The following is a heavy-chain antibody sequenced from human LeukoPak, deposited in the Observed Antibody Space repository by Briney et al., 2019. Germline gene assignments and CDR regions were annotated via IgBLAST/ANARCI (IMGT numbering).Heavy chain of an antibody. D-gene: IGHD6-19*01. J-gene: IGHJ4*02. CDR2: IIPIFGTA. CDR3: ARSGYSSGWYVLGY. V-gene: IGHV1-69*13. Sequence: ASVKVSCKASGYTFTSYAISWVRQAPGQGLEWMGGIIPIFGTANYAQKFQGRVTITADESTSTAYMELSSLRSEDTAVYYCARSGYSSGWYVLGYWGQGTLVTVSS. CDR1: GYTFTSYA.